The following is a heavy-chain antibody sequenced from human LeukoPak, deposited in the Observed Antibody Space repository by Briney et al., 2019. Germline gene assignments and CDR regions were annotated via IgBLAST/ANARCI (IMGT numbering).Heavy chain of an antibody. CDR3: ARERWEGGSYVMGFDY. CDR2: IYYSGST. Sequence: SETLSLTCGVSGGSIRSHYWNWIRQPPGKGLEWLGHIYYSGSTYYNPSLKSRITISVDTSKNQFSLRLSSVTAADTAVYYCARERWEGGSYVMGFDYWGQGALVTVSS. CDR1: GGSIRSHY. V-gene: IGHV4-59*11. D-gene: IGHD1-26*01. J-gene: IGHJ4*02.